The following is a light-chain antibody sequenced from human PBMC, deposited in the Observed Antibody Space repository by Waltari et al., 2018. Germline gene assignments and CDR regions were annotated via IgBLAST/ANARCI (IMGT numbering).Light chain of an antibody. V-gene: IGKV3-20*01. CDR1: QSVTGSY. CDR3: QQYGSSPWT. Sequence: EIVLTQYPGTLSLSPGERATLSCRASQSVTGSYLAWHQQKPGQAPRLLIYGASSRATGIPDRFSGSGSGTDFTLTISRLEPEDFAVYYCQQYGSSPWTFGQGTKVEIK. CDR2: GAS. J-gene: IGKJ1*01.